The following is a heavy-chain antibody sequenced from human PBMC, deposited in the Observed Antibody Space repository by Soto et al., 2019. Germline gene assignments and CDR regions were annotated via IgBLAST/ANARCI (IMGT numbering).Heavy chain of an antibody. Sequence: ASVKVSCKASGYTFTSYGISWVRQAPGQGLEWMGWISAYNGNTNYAQKLQGRVTMTTDTSTSTAYMELRSLRSDDTAVYYCARDLRTGTTQGALYYFDYWGQGTLVTVSS. CDR2: ISAYNGNT. CDR3: ARDLRTGTTQGALYYFDY. CDR1: GYTFTSYG. D-gene: IGHD1-1*01. V-gene: IGHV1-18*01. J-gene: IGHJ4*02.